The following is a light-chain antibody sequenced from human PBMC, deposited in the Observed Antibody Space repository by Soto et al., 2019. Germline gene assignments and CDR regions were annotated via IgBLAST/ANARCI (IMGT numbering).Light chain of an antibody. CDR2: EDS. CDR3: QTVDGKYVV. J-gene: IGLJ2*01. V-gene: IGLV6-57*04. Sequence: NFMLTQPHSVSESPGQTVTISCTRSSCSIASDYVQWYQQRPGSAPINVIFEDSQRPSGVPDRFSGSIDSSSNSASLTISRLTTEDAADYYCQTVDGKYVVFGGGTKLTVL. CDR1: SCSIASDY.